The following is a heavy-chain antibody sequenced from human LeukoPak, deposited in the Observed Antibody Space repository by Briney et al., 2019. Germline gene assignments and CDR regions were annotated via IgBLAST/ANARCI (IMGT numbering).Heavy chain of an antibody. D-gene: IGHD6-6*01. V-gene: IGHV3-7*03. CDR1: GFTFSNYW. CDR3: ARTASIASRHAFDI. J-gene: IGHJ3*02. CDR2: IKQDGSED. Sequence: GGSLRLSCAASGFTFSNYWMNWVRQAPGKGLEWVANIKQDGSEDYYLDSVKGRFTISRDNAKNSLYLQINSLRVEDTAVYSCARTASIASRHAFDIWGQGTMVTVSS.